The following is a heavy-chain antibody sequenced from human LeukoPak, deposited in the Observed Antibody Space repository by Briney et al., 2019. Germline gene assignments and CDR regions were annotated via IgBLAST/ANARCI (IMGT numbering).Heavy chain of an antibody. J-gene: IGHJ4*02. CDR2: IYHSGST. Sequence: SETLSLTCTVSGYSISSAYYWGWIRQPPGKGLEWIGSIYHSGSTYHNPSLKSRVTISVDTSKNQFSLKLSSVTAADTAVYYCARDRLKISSSWYYFDYWGQGTLVTVSS. V-gene: IGHV4-38-2*02. CDR1: GYSISSAYY. D-gene: IGHD6-13*01. CDR3: ARDRLKISSSWYYFDY.